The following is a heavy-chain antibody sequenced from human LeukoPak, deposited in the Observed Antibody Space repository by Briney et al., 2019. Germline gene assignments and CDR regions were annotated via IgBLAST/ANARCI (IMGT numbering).Heavy chain of an antibody. D-gene: IGHD5-18*01. CDR1: GGTFSSYA. CDR2: IIPIFGTA. CDR3: ARGWDTAMAHFDY. J-gene: IGHJ4*02. V-gene: IGHV1-69*13. Sequence: ASVKVSCKASGGTFSSYAISWVRQAPGQGLEWMGGIIPIFGTANYAQKFQGRVTITADESTSTAYMKLSSLRSEDTAVYYCARGWDTAMAHFDYWGQGTLVTVSS.